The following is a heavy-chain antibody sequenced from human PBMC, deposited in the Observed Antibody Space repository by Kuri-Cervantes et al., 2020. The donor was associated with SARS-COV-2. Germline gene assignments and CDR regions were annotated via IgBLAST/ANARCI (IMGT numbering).Heavy chain of an antibody. CDR1: GFTFSSYW. D-gene: IGHD3-3*01. Sequence: GESLKISCAASGFTFSSYWMSWVRQAPGKGLEWVANIKQDGSEKYYVDSVKGRFTISRDSAKSSLYLQMNSLRAEDTAVYYCAREIITIFGVNFDYWGQGTLVTVSS. CDR2: IKQDGSEK. CDR3: AREIITIFGVNFDY. J-gene: IGHJ4*02. V-gene: IGHV3-7*01.